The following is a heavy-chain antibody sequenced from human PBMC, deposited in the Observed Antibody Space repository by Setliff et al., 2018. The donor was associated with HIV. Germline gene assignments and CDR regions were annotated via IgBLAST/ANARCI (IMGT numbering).Heavy chain of an antibody. V-gene: IGHV4-39*07. CDR2: IFYSGHT. CDR3: ATSDRDSGPVDYFFDV. J-gene: IGHJ2*01. Sequence: PSETLSLTCTVSGGSISRSSYYWAWIRQPPGKGLEWLGNIFYSGHTFYNPSLRSRVTISVDTSKNQFSLKLSSVTAADTAVYYCATSDRDSGPVDYFFDVWGRGTLVTVSS. D-gene: IGHD4-17*01. CDR1: GGSISRSSYY.